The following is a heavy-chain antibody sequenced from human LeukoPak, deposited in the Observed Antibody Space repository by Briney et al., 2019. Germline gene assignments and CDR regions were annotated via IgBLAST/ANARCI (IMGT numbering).Heavy chain of an antibody. Sequence: GGSLRLSCAASGFTFSSYAMSWARQAPGKGLEWVSAISGSGGSTYYADSVKGRFTISRDNSKNTLYLQMNSLRAEDTAVYYCAKGLISGSSGFFDYWGQGTLVTVSS. CDR2: ISGSGGST. D-gene: IGHD1-26*01. V-gene: IGHV3-23*01. CDR1: GFTFSSYA. CDR3: AKGLISGSSGFFDY. J-gene: IGHJ4*02.